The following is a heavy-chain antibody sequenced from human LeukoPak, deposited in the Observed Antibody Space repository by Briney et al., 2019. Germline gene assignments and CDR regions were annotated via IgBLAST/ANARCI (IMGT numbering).Heavy chain of an antibody. J-gene: IGHJ4*02. CDR3: ARGPTSAPFDY. CDR1: GGSFSGYY. Sequence: SETLSLTCAVYGGSFSGYYWSWIRQHPGKGLEWIGYIYYSGSTYYNPSLKSRVTISVDTSKNQFSLKLSSVTAADTAVYYCARGPTSAPFDYWGQGTLVTVSS. V-gene: IGHV4-31*11. CDR2: IYYSGST.